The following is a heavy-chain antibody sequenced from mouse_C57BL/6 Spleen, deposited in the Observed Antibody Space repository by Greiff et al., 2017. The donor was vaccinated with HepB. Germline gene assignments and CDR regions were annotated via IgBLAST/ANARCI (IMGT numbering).Heavy chain of an antibody. D-gene: IGHD1-1*01. Sequence: QVQLQQPGAELVRPGSSVKLSCKASGYTFTSYWMHWVKQRPIQGLEWIGNIDPSDSETHYNQKFKDKATLTVDKSSSTAYMQLSSLTSEDSAVYYCARSYYGSSLGYFDYWGQGTTLTVSS. CDR2: IDPSDSET. CDR3: ARSYYGSSLGYFDY. V-gene: IGHV1-52*01. J-gene: IGHJ2*01. CDR1: GYTFTSYW.